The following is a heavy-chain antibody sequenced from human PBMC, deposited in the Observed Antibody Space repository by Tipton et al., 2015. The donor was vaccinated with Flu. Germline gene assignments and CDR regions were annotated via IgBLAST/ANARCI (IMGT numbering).Heavy chain of an antibody. CDR2: INPNSGGT. D-gene: IGHD1-26*01. Sequence: QSGAEVKKPGASVKVSCKASGYTFTSYYMHWVRQAPGQGLEWMGWINPNSGGTNYAQKFQGWVTMTRDTSISTAYMELSRLRSDDTAVYYCARGSGSYYSDWFDPWGQGTLVTVSS. CDR3: ARGSGSYYSDWFDP. CDR1: GYTFTSYY. V-gene: IGHV1-2*04. J-gene: IGHJ5*02.